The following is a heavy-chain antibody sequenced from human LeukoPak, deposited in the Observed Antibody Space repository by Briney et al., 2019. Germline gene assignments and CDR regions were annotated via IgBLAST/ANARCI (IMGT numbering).Heavy chain of an antibody. J-gene: IGHJ5*02. CDR2: ISGSGGST. CDR3: ARCGYGDYAAFTGWFDP. D-gene: IGHD4-17*01. Sequence: GGSLRLSCAASGFTFSSYAMSWVRQAPGKGLEWVSAISGSGGSTYYADSVKGRFTISRDNSKNTLYLQMNSLRAEDTAVYYCARCGYGDYAAFTGWFDPWGQGTLVTVSS. V-gene: IGHV3-23*01. CDR1: GFTFSSYA.